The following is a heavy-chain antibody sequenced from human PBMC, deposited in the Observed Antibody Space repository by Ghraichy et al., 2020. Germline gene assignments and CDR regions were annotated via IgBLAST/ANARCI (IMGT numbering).Heavy chain of an antibody. D-gene: IGHD2-2*01. CDR2: IYYSGST. CDR3: AFWRYQLSTGWFDP. J-gene: IGHJ5*02. CDR1: GGSISSYY. V-gene: IGHV4-59*08. Sequence: SETLSLTCTVSGGSISSYYWSWIRQPPGKGLEWIGYIYYSGSTNYNPSLKSRVTISVDTSKNQFSLKLSSVTAADTAVYYCAFWRYQLSTGWFDPWGQGTLVTVSS.